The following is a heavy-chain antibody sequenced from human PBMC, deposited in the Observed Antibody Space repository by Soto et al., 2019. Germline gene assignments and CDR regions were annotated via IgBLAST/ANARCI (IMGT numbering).Heavy chain of an antibody. J-gene: IGHJ5*02. V-gene: IGHV3-23*01. CDR2: VGASGGAT. Sequence: EVQLLESGGGLVQPGGSLRLSCAASGFTFSNSAMSWVRQSPEKGRAWVSAVGASGGATVYADSVRGRFIISRDNARNTVNLQMDSLRAEDTAVYYCAKCTVGTVLSSGWCNWFDPWGRGTLVNVSS. CDR1: GFTFSNSA. D-gene: IGHD6-13*01. CDR3: AKCTVGTVLSSGWCNWFDP.